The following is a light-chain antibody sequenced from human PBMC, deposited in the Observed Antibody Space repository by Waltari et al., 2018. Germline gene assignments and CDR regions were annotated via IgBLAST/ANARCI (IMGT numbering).Light chain of an antibody. CDR3: QQYNNWPWT. V-gene: IGKV3-15*01. CDR1: QSVDKN. Sequence: MTQSPATLSVSPGERPNLSCRASQSVDKNLAWYQQKNGQAPRLLIYGATTRATGVPASLSGSASGTEFTLTISSLQSADFAVYFCQQYNNWPWTFGQGTRVEI. J-gene: IGKJ1*01. CDR2: GAT.